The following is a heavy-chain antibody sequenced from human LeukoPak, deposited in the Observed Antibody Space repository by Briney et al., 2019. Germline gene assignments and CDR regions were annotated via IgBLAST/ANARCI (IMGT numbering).Heavy chain of an antibody. Sequence: PSETLSLTCPVSGGSVSSYYWSWIRQPPGKGLEWSGYIYYTGSGNNRPSLKSRATMSGDTSKHQFSLRLNSVTAADTAVYYCARARYVSAWYAFDIWGQGTMVTVSS. CDR3: ARARYVSAWYAFDI. CDR1: GGSVSSYY. J-gene: IGHJ3*02. D-gene: IGHD6-19*01. CDR2: IYYTGSG. V-gene: IGHV4-59*02.